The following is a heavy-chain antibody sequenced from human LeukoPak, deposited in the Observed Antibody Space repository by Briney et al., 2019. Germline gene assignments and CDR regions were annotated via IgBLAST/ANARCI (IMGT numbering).Heavy chain of an antibody. CDR2: IYSGGST. Sequence: GGSLRLSCAASGFIVRSKYMSWVRQAPGKGLEWVSVIYSGGSTYYAASVEGRFTISRDNSKNTVYLQMNSLRVEDTAVYYCARAGPIDYWGQGTLVTVSS. CDR3: ARAGPIDY. J-gene: IGHJ4*02. CDR1: GFIVRSKY. V-gene: IGHV3-53*01.